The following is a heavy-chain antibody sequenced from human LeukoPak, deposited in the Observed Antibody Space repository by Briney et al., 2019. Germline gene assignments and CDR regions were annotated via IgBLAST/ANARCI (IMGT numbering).Heavy chain of an antibody. J-gene: IGHJ4*02. CDR2: IKQDGSEK. V-gene: IGHV3-7*01. CDR3: ARTDRAYYYDSSGYPAFDY. CDR1: GFTFSSYW. Sequence: SGGSLGLSCAASGFTFSSYWMSWVRQAPGKGLEWVANIKQDGSEKYYVDSVKGRFTISRDNAKNSLYLQMNSLRAEDTAVYYCARTDRAYYYDSSGYPAFDYWGQGTLVTVSS. D-gene: IGHD3-22*01.